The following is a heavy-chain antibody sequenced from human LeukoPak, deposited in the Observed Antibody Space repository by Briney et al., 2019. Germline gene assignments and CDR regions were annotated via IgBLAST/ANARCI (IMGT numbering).Heavy chain of an antibody. D-gene: IGHD3-10*01. J-gene: IGHJ6*02. CDR1: GYTFTSYA. CDR3: ARVGRAERITMVRTYYYYYGMDV. V-gene: IGHV1-3*01. Sequence: GASVKVSCKASGYTFTSYAMHWVRQAPGQRLEWMGWINAGNGNTKYSQKFQGRVTITRDTSASTAYMELSSLRSEDTAVYYCARVGRAERITMVRTYYYYYGMDVWGQGTTVTVSS. CDR2: INAGNGNT.